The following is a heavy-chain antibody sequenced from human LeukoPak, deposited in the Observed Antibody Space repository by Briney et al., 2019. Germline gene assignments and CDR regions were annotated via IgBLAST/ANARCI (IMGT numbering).Heavy chain of an antibody. CDR2: TYQRSKWSS. V-gene: IGHV6-1*01. CDR1: GDSLSSSGDA. CDR3: ARRRASAFDY. Sequence: SQTLSLTCVISGDSLSSSGDAWNWIRQSPSGRLEWLGRTYQRSKWSSDYALSVRSRITVAPDTSKSQFSLQLYSVTPEETAVYYCARRRASAFDYWDQGTLVTVSS. D-gene: IGHD5-24*01. J-gene: IGHJ4*02.